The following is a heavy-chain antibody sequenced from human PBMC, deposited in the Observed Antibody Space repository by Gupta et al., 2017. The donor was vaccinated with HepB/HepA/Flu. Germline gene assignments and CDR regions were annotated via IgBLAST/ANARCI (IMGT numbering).Heavy chain of an antibody. Sequence: QVQLQESGPGLVKPSETLSLTCIVSGGSVSSGFDYWSWVRQPPGKGLEWIGNIYSIGTTDYNPSLKSRVTISVDTSKNQFSLRLRSVTAADTAVYYCARNRTTAGWFDPWGQGTLVTVSS. CDR2: IYSIGTT. CDR3: ARNRTTAGWFDP. J-gene: IGHJ5*02. D-gene: IGHD6-25*01. CDR1: GGSVSSGFDY. V-gene: IGHV4-61*01.